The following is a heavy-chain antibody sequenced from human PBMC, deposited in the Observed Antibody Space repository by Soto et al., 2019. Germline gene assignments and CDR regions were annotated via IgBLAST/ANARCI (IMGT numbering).Heavy chain of an antibody. CDR1: GGSVSSGTYY. V-gene: IGHV4-61*01. J-gene: IGHJ4*02. D-gene: IGHD3-3*01. Sequence: QAHLQESGPGLVKPSETLSLTCTVSGGSVSSGTYYWSWIRQSPGKGLEWIGFIYDSGRANYNPPLNVRVTITLVTSKNQLSLKLTSVTAADTAVYSCARAAPYVGSGYDEWGLGTRVTVSS. CDR2: IYDSGRA. CDR3: ARAAPYVGSGYDE.